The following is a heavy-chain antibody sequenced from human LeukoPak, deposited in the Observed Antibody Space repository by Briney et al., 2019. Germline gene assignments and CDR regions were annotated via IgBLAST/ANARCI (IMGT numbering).Heavy chain of an antibody. CDR1: GFTFSSYN. J-gene: IGHJ3*02. D-gene: IGHD5-12*01. V-gene: IGHV3-30-3*01. CDR3: ARDLAGYGGAFDI. CDR2: ISYDGSDK. Sequence: GGSLRLSCAASGFTFSSYNMHWVRQAPGKGLEWVAVISYDGSDKYYADSVKGLFTISRDNSKSSLYLQMNSLRTEDTAVYYCARDLAGYGGAFDIWGQGTMVTVS.